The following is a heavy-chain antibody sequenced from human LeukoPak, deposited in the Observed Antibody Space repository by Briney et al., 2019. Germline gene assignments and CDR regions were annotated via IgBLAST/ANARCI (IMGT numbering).Heavy chain of an antibody. V-gene: IGHV1-8*03. CDR3: ARGGYYYDSGGYYPIFDY. J-gene: IGHJ4*02. Sequence: SSVKVSRKASRYTFTSYDINWVRQATGQGLEWMGWMNPNSGNTGYAQKFQGRVTITRNTSISTAYMELSSLRSEDTAVYYCARGGYYYDSGGYYPIFDYWGQGTLVTVSS. D-gene: IGHD3-22*01. CDR2: MNPNSGNT. CDR1: RYTFTSYD.